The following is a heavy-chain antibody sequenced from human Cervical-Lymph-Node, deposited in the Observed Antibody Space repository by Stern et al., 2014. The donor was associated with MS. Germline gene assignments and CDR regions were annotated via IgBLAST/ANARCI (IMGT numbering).Heavy chain of an antibody. Sequence: VQLVESGGGVVQPGRSLRLSCAASGFTFSSYAMHWVRQAPGKGLEWVAVISYDGSNKYYADSVKGRFTISRDNSKNTLYLQMNSLRAEDTAVYYCAREWQQQLVHFDYWGQGTLVTVSS. CDR3: AREWQQQLVHFDY. CDR1: GFTFSSYA. CDR2: ISYDGSNK. V-gene: IGHV3-30*01. D-gene: IGHD6-13*01. J-gene: IGHJ4*02.